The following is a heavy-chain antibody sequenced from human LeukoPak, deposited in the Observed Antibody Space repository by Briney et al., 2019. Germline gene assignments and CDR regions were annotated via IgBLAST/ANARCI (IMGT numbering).Heavy chain of an antibody. Sequence: GGSLRLSCAASGFTFSGSAMPWVRQASGKGLEWVGRIRSKANSYATAYAASVKGRFTISRDDSKNTAYLQMNSLKTEDTAVYYCTAYGEYDAFDIWGQGTMVTVSS. CDR1: GFTFSGSA. D-gene: IGHD4-17*01. J-gene: IGHJ3*02. CDR2: IRSKANSYAT. V-gene: IGHV3-73*01. CDR3: TAYGEYDAFDI.